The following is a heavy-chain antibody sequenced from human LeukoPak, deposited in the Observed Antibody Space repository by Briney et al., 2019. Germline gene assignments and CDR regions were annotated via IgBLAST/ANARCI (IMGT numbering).Heavy chain of an antibody. D-gene: IGHD2-15*01. CDR3: ARQANPYCSGGSCYSGVIDY. CDR2: IYPGDSDT. Sequence: GESLKISCKGSGYSFTSYWNGWVRQMPGKGLEWMVIIYPGDSDTRYSPSFQGQVTISADKSISTAYLQWSSLKASDTAMYYCARQANPYCSGGSCYSGVIDYWGQGALVTVSS. V-gene: IGHV5-51*01. J-gene: IGHJ4*02. CDR1: GYSFTSYW.